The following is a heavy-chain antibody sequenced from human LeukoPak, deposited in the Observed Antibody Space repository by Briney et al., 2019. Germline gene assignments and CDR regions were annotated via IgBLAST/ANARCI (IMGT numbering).Heavy chain of an antibody. CDR1: GFTFSNYA. Sequence: PGGSLRLSCAASGFTFSNYAMSWVRRAPGKGLVWVSRINADATMTSYVDSVKGRFTISRDNAKNTLYLQMNSLRVEDTAVYYCVRALTGTDDFWGQGTLVTVSS. CDR3: VRALTGTDDF. V-gene: IGHV3-74*01. D-gene: IGHD1-7*01. J-gene: IGHJ4*02. CDR2: INADATMT.